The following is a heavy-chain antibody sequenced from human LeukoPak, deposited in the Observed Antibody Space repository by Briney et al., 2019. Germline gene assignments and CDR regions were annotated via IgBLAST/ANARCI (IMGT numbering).Heavy chain of an antibody. Sequence: GSLRLSCAASGFTFSSYWMNWARQAPGEGLEWVASINHNGNVNYYVDSVKGRFTISRDNAKNSLYLQMNSLRAEDTAVYYCAKDLGSRWLQLAAFDIWGQGTMVTVSS. CDR2: INHNGNVN. V-gene: IGHV3-7*03. CDR1: GFTFSSYW. D-gene: IGHD5-24*01. J-gene: IGHJ3*02. CDR3: AKDLGSRWLQLAAFDI.